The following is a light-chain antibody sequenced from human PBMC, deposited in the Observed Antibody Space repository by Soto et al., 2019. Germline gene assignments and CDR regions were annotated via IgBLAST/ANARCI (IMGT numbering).Light chain of an antibody. V-gene: IGLV2-11*01. J-gene: IGLJ2*01. CDR2: DVS. Sequence: QSVLTQPRSVSGSPGQSVTISCTGTSSDVGGYNYVSWYQQHPGKAPKLMIYDVSKRLSGVPDRFSGSKSGNTASLTISGLQAEDEADYYCCSYAGSYVVFGGGTKLTVL. CDR3: CSYAGSYVV. CDR1: SSDVGGYNY.